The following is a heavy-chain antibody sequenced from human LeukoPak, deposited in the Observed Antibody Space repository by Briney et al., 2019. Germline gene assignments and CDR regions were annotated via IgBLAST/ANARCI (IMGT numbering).Heavy chain of an antibody. Sequence: PGGSLRLSCAASGFTFSDYYMSWIRQAPGKGLEWVSYITIRGNTIYYADSVKGRFTISRDNAKNSLYLQMNSLRAEDTAVYYCARVDSGSFYDAFDIWGQGTMVTVSS. V-gene: IGHV3-11*04. CDR1: GFTFSDYY. CDR2: ITIRGNTI. J-gene: IGHJ3*02. CDR3: ARVDSGSFYDAFDI. D-gene: IGHD1-26*01.